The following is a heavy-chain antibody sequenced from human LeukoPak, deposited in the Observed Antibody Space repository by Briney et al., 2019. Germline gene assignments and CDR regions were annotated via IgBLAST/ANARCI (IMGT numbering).Heavy chain of an antibody. Sequence: SETLSRTCTVSGGCISTYYWSWIRQPAGKGLEWIVRIYTSGSTNYNPSLKSRVTMSVDTSKKQFSLKLSSVTAADTAVYYCARDWNPTTNNWFDPWGQGTLVTVSS. CDR3: ARDWNPTTNNWFDP. CDR1: GGCISTYY. J-gene: IGHJ5*02. CDR2: IYTSGST. V-gene: IGHV4-4*07. D-gene: IGHD1-1*01.